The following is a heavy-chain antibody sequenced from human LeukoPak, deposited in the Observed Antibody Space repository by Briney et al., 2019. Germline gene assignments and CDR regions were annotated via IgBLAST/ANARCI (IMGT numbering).Heavy chain of an antibody. Sequence: SETLSLTCTVSGGSLSSYYWSWIRQPPGKGQEWIGYIYYSGSTNYNPSLKSRVTISVDTSKNQFSLKLSSVTAADTAVYYCARSRAVQAFDIWGQGTMVTVSS. V-gene: IGHV4-59*01. D-gene: IGHD1-26*01. CDR2: IYYSGST. CDR3: ARSRAVQAFDI. CDR1: GGSLSSYY. J-gene: IGHJ3*02.